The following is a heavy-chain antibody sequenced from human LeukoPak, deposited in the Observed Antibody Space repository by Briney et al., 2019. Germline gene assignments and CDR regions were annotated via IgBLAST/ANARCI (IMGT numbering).Heavy chain of an antibody. V-gene: IGHV4-39*01. CDR1: GGSISSSSYY. CDR2: IYYSGST. D-gene: IGHD1-26*01. J-gene: IGHJ4*02. CDR3: ARYGPIVGASPLDY. Sequence: SETLSLTCTVPGGSISSSSYYWGWIRQPPGKGLEWIGSIYYSGSTYYNPSLKSRVTISVDTSKNQFSLKLSSVTAADTAVYYCARYGPIVGASPLDYWGQGTLVTVSS.